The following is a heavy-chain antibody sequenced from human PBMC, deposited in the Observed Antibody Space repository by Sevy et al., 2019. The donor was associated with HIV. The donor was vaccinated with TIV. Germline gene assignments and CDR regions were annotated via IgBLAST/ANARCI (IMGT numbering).Heavy chain of an antibody. J-gene: IGHJ6*02. V-gene: IGHV4-31*03. D-gene: IGHD2-15*01. CDR1: GGSISSGGYY. CDR2: IYYSGST. CDR3: AREPAWDIVVVVAASSLSGMDV. Sequence: SQTLSLTCTVSGGSISSGGYYWSWIRQHPGKGLEWIGYIYYSGSTYYNPSLKSRVTISVDTSKNQFSLKLSSVTAADTAVYYCAREPAWDIVVVVAASSLSGMDVWGQGTTVTVSS.